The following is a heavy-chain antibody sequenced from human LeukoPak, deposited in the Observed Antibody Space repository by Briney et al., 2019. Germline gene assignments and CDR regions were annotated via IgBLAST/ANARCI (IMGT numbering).Heavy chain of an antibody. V-gene: IGHV3-23*01. D-gene: IGHD3-22*01. CDR1: GFTFSDYY. Sequence: PGGSLRLSCAASGFTFSDYYMSWVRQAPGKGLEWVSAISGSGGSTYYADSVKGRFTISRDNSKNTLYLQMNSLRAEDTAVYYCAKDRAYDSSGYYYMAHAFDIWGQGTMVTVSS. J-gene: IGHJ3*02. CDR2: ISGSGGST. CDR3: AKDRAYDSSGYYYMAHAFDI.